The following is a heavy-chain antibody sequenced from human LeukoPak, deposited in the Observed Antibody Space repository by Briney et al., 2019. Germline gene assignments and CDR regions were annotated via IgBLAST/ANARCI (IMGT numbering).Heavy chain of an antibody. D-gene: IGHD6-25*01. V-gene: IGHV1-69*13. CDR1: GGTFSSYA. CDR2: IIPIFGTA. J-gene: IGHJ6*02. CDR3: ARGGNTSDLYYGMDV. Sequence: ASVKVSCKASGGTFSSYALSWVRQAPGQGLEWMGRIIPIFGTANYAQKFQGRVTVTADESTSTAYMELSSLRSEDTAIYYCARGGNTSDLYYGMDVWGQGATVTVSS.